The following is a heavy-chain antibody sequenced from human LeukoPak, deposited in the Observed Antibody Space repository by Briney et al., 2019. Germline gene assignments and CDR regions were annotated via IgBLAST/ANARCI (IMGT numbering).Heavy chain of an antibody. CDR3: ARGPEHGYCSGGSCYGGSWFDP. V-gene: IGHV3-30-3*01. CDR1: GFTFSSYA. D-gene: IGHD2-15*01. CDR2: ISYDGSNE. J-gene: IGHJ5*02. Sequence: GGSLRLSCAASGFTFSSYAMHWVRQAPGKGLEWVAVISYDGSNEYYADSVKGRFTISRDNSKNTLYLQMNSLRAEDTAVYYCARGPEHGYCSGGSCYGGSWFDPWGQGTLVTVSS.